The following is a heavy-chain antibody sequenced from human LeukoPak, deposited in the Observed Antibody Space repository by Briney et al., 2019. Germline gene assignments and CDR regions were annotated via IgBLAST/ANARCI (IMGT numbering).Heavy chain of an antibody. CDR2: INPNSGGT. V-gene: IGHV1-2*02. CDR1: GYTFTGYY. D-gene: IGHD2-2*01. CDR3: ARTKPCSTSCYWQWFDP. Sequence: ASVKVSCKASGYTFTGYYMHWVRQAPGQGLEWMGWINPNSGGTNYAQKFQGRVTMTRDTSISTAYMELSRLRSEDTAVYYCARTKPCSTSCYWQWFDPWGQGTLVTVSS. J-gene: IGHJ5*02.